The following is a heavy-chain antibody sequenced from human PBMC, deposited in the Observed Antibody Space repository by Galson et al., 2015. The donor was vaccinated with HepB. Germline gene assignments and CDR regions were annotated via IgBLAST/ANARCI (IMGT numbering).Heavy chain of an antibody. Sequence: SLRLSCAGSGFTFGSYGMHWGRQAPGKGLEWVAVIWYDGSNKYYADSGKGRFTISRDNSKNTLYLQMNSLRVEDTAVYYCAREDASGYYYGMDVWGQGTTVTVSS. J-gene: IGHJ6*02. CDR3: AREDASGYYYGMDV. CDR1: GFTFGSYG. CDR2: IWYDGSNK. V-gene: IGHV3-33*08.